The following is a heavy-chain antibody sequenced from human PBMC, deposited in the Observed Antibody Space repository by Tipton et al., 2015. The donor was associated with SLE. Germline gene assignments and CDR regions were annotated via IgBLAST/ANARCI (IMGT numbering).Heavy chain of an antibody. Sequence: TLSLTCTVSGGSISSYYWSWIRQPPGKGLEWIGYIYYSGSTNYNPSLKSRVTISVDTSKNQFSLKLSSVTAADTAVYYCAGPYVDYFDYWGQGTLVTVSS. V-gene: IGHV4-59*07. J-gene: IGHJ4*02. CDR1: GGSISSYY. CDR3: AGPYVDYFDY. D-gene: IGHD3-16*01. CDR2: IYYSGST.